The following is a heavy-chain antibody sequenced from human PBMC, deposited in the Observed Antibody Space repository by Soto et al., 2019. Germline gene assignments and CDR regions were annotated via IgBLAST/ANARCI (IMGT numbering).Heavy chain of an antibody. V-gene: IGHV4-34*01. J-gene: IGHJ5*02. CDR2: INHSGST. CDR1: GGSFSGYY. CDR3: ARHAQADGYISYNWFDP. D-gene: IGHD6-13*01. Sequence: SETLSLTCAVYGGSFSGYYWSWIRQPPGKGLEWIGEINHSGSTNYNPSLKSRVTISVDTSKNQFSLKLSSVTAADTAVYYCARHAQADGYISYNWFDPWGQGTLVTVSS.